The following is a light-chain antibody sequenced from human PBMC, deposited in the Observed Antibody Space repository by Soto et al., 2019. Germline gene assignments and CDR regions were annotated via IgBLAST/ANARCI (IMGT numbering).Light chain of an antibody. V-gene: IGKV1-5*03. CDR1: QGIINY. CDR2: KAS. Sequence: DIHMTQSPSSLSVSVGDRVTITCRASQGIINYLAWYQQKPGKAPKLLIYKASTLKSGVPSRFSGSGSGTEFTLTISSLQPDDFATYYCQHYNSYSEAFGQGTKVDIK. CDR3: QHYNSYSEA. J-gene: IGKJ1*01.